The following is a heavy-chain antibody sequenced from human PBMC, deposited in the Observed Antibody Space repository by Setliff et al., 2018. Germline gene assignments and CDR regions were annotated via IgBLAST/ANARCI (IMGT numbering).Heavy chain of an antibody. CDR2: IGDDGGNK. Sequence: SLRLSCAASGFTFSTYRMHWVRLAPGKGLEWVAVIGDDGGNKYHADPVKGRFTISRDNSKNTLYLQMNSLRPEDTAVYYCARTCSGSGCYAGLESWGQGTPVTVSS. J-gene: IGHJ4*02. CDR1: GFTFSTYR. CDR3: ARTCSGSGCYAGLES. V-gene: IGHV3-33*08. D-gene: IGHD2-15*01.